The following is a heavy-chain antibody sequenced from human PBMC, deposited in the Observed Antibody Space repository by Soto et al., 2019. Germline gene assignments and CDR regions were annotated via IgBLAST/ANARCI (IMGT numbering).Heavy chain of an antibody. CDR2: ISGRVGST. CDR1: GFSFSSFA. J-gene: IGHJ4*02. Sequence: GGSLRLSCAASGFSFSSFAMSWVRHAPGKVLEWVSAISGRVGSTSYADSVKGRFTISRHNSKNTLYLLMHSLRADDTAVYYRAKDMAANTGSIDYWGQGTMVTV. CDR3: AKDMAANTGSIDY. V-gene: IGHV3-23*01. D-gene: IGHD1-26*01.